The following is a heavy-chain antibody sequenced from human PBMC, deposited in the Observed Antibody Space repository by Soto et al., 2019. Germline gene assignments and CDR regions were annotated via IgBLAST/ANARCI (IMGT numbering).Heavy chain of an antibody. CDR1: GYPFISYG. CDR3: ARDVAPAAIPFPVDY. CDR2: ISAYNGDT. J-gene: IGHJ4*02. Sequence: ASVKVSCKASGYPFISYGFSWVRQSPGQGLEWLGWISAYNGDTKYEQKFQGRITMTTDTSTSTAYMELRSLKSDDTAVYYCARDVAPAAIPFPVDYWGQGTLVTASS. D-gene: IGHD2-2*01. V-gene: IGHV1-18*01.